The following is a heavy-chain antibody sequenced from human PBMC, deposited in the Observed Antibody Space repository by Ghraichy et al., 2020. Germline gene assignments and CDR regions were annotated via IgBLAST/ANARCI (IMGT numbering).Heavy chain of an antibody. Sequence: GGSLRLSCAASGFNFNNYWMSWVRQAPGKGLEWVANIRQDGNEERYMDAVKGRVTISSDNATKSIFLQMKNLRADDTAIYFCARDRCHSWLGDWGQGTLVTVSS. CDR3: ARDRCHSWLGD. CDR1: GFNFNNYW. J-gene: IGHJ4*02. CDR2: IRQDGNEE. V-gene: IGHV3-7*03. D-gene: IGHD3-10*01.